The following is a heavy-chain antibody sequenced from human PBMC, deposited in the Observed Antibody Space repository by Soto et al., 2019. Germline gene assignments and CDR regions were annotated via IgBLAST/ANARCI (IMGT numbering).Heavy chain of an antibody. CDR1: GGSLNAYF. Sequence: PSETLSLTCTVSGGSLNAYFWTRIRQPPGKGLEWIGYIYYSGSTNYNPSLKSRVSISLHTSKNQFSLKLSSVTAADTAVYYCARGVDRQWADYWGQGTLVTVSS. CDR3: ARGVDRQWADY. D-gene: IGHD6-19*01. CDR2: IYYSGST. V-gene: IGHV4-59*01. J-gene: IGHJ4*02.